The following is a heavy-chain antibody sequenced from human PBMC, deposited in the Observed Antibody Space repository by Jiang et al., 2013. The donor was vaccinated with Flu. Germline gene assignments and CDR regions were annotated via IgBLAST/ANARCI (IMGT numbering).Heavy chain of an antibody. J-gene: IGHJ5*02. D-gene: IGHD2-15*01. V-gene: IGHV4-39*01. CDR2: MYYSGST. CDR3: ARGFGGGSAKGWFDP. Sequence: SLTCTVSGGSVSATSYYWGWIRQPPGKGLEWIGSMYYSGSTYYNPSLKSRVTISVDTSDNQFSLKLSSVTAADTAVYYCARGFGGGSAKGWFDPWGQGTLVTVSS. CDR1: GGSVSATSYY.